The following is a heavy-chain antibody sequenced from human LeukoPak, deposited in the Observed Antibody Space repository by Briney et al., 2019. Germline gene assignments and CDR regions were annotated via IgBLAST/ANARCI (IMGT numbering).Heavy chain of an antibody. D-gene: IGHD1-26*01. J-gene: IGHJ4*02. CDR1: GGSISSTNW. Sequence: SETLSLTCGVSGGSISSTNWWSWVRQPPGQGLEWIGEISLTGETNYNPSLNGRVTMSLDESRNQLSLTLTSVTAADTAIYYCSGESGAFCPFGYWGQGTLVIVPP. CDR2: ISLTGET. V-gene: IGHV4-4*02. CDR3: SGESGAFCPFGY.